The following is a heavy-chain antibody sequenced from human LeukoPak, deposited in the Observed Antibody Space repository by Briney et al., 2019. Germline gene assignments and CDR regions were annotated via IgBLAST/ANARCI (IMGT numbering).Heavy chain of an antibody. CDR3: AKDIGDYGDSAGTYAFDI. Sequence: GGSLRLSCAASGFTFDDYAMHWVRQAPGKVLEWVSGISWNSGSIGYADSVKGRFTISRDNAKNSLYLQMNSLRAEDTALYYCAKDIGDYGDSAGTYAFDIWGQGTMVTVSS. V-gene: IGHV3-9*01. CDR2: ISWNSGSI. D-gene: IGHD4-17*01. J-gene: IGHJ3*02. CDR1: GFTFDDYA.